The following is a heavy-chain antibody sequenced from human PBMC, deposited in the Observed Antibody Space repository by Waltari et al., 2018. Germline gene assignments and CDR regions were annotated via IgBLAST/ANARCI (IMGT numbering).Heavy chain of an antibody. Sequence: QLQLVQSTAEVTKPVSSVTVSCKASGCTFSSYAISWVRQAHGQGLEWMGGIIPIIGTANHAQKFQGRVTLTTHESTSTDYMELSSLRSEDTAVYYCATEVDYYSWGSYPSLGYWGQGTLVTVSS. CDR2: IIPIIGTA. CDR3: ATEVDYYSWGSYPSLGY. CDR1: GCTFSSYA. V-gene: IGHV1-69*05. J-gene: IGHJ4*02. D-gene: IGHD3-16*02.